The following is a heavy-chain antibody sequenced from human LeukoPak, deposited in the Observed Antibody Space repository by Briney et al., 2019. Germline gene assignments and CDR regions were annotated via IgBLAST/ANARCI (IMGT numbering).Heavy chain of an antibody. CDR3: VRDNPRCCGVVPVNINDY. Sequence: PGGSLRLSCAASGFTFSSYSKNWVRQAPGKGLEWVSSISSSSSYIYYADSVKGRFTISRDNAKNSLYLQMNSLRAEDTAVYYCVRDNPRCCGVVPVNINDYWGQGTLVTVSS. D-gene: IGHD2-15*01. J-gene: IGHJ4*02. CDR2: ISSSSSYI. CDR1: GFTFSSYS. V-gene: IGHV3-21*01.